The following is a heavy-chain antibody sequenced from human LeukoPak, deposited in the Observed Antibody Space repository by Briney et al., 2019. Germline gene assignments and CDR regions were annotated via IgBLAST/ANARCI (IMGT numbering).Heavy chain of an antibody. D-gene: IGHD1-26*01. CDR1: GFTVSSNY. J-gene: IGHJ4*02. Sequence: RGSLRLSCAASGFTVSSNYMTWVRQAPGKGLEWVSVIYSGGDTYYADSVKGRFTISRDNSKNTLYLQVNSLRAEDTAVYYCARRSGEGYFDCWGQGTLVTVSS. CDR2: IYSGGDT. CDR3: ARRSGEGYFDC. V-gene: IGHV3-66*01.